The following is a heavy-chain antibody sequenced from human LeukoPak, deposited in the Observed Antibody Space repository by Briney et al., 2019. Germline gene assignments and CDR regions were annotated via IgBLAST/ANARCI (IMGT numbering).Heavy chain of an antibody. Sequence: SGPTLVEPTQTLTLTCTFSGFSLTTDEVGVGWIRQPPGKALEWLAHHYWNDNKLYSPSLQSRLTITKDTSKNQVSLTMTNVDPVDTATYYCAYQVYSSGWHPFAYWGQGILVTVAS. CDR1: GFSLTTDEVG. V-gene: IGHV2-5*01. J-gene: IGHJ4*02. D-gene: IGHD6-25*01. CDR3: AYQVYSSGWHPFAY. CDR2: HYWNDNK.